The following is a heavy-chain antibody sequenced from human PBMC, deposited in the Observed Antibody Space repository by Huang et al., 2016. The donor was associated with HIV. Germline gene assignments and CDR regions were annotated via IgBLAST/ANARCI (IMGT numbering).Heavy chain of an antibody. CDR1: GFTFNIYG. CDR3: AKPGRSHEFFQH. V-gene: IGHV3-30*18. Sequence: QEQLVESGGRVVQPGRSLRLSFEASGFTFNIYGMHWVRQAPGKGLGWVALCSYNENNKRYADSVKGRFTVSRDNSNNTLFLQMNSLRAEDTAIYYWAKPGRSHEFFQHWGQGTLVTVSS. D-gene: IGHD3-10*01. CDR2: CSYNENNK. J-gene: IGHJ1*01.